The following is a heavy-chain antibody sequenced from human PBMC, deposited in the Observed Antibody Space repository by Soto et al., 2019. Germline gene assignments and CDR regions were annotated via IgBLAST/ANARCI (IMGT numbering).Heavy chain of an antibody. V-gene: IGHV4-39*01. CDR1: GDSINSTSYY. D-gene: IGHD6-13*01. Sequence: ETLSLTCIVSGDSINSTSYYWGWIRQPPGQGLEWIASIYFSGSTYNNPSLKSRLTVSVDTSKSQFSLKLSSVTAADTALYYCARQRIVAAGTSVDYWGQGSLVTSPQ. CDR3: ARQRIVAAGTSVDY. CDR2: IYFSGST. J-gene: IGHJ4*02.